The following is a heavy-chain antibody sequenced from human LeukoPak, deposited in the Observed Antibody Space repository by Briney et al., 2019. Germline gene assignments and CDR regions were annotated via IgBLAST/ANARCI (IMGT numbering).Heavy chain of an antibody. Sequence: SETLSLTCAVYGGSFSGYYWSWIRQPPGKGLEWIGEINHSGSTYYNPSLKSRVTISVDTSKNQFSLKLSSVTAADTAVYHCARGYSSSWYYNWFDPWGQGTLVTVSS. V-gene: IGHV4-34*01. CDR1: GGSFSGYY. D-gene: IGHD6-13*01. CDR2: INHSGST. J-gene: IGHJ5*02. CDR3: ARGYSSSWYYNWFDP.